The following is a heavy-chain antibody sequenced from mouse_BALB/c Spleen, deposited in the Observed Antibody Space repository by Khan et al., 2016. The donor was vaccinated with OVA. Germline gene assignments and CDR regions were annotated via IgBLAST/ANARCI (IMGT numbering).Heavy chain of an antibody. CDR1: GFTFSSYS. V-gene: IGHV5-6*01. CDR2: ISSGGDYT. J-gene: IGHJ3*01. D-gene: IGHD4-1*01. CDR3: ASHLTGSFAY. Sequence: EVELVESGGDLVKPGGSLKLSCAASGFTFSSYSMSWVRQTPDKRLEGVASISSGGDYTYYPDIVKGRLTISRDNAKNTLYLEMSSLKSEDTAMYYWASHLTGSFAYWGQGTLVTVSA.